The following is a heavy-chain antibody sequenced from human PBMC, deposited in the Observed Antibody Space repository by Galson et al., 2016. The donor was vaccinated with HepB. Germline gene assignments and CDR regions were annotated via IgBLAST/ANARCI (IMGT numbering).Heavy chain of an antibody. D-gene: IGHD6-13*01. Sequence: SLRLSCAASEFTFSTYGMHWVRQAPGKGLGWVALIWHDGSNKYYADSVKGRFTISRDNPKNTLYLQMNSLKVEDTAVYYCAREMHVAAAAAFDFWGRGTLVTVSS. CDR3: AREMHVAAAAAFDF. V-gene: IGHV3-33*01. J-gene: IGHJ4*02. CDR2: IWHDGSNK. CDR1: EFTFSTYG.